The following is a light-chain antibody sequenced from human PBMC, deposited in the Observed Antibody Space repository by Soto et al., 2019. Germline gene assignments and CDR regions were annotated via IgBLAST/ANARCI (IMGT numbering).Light chain of an antibody. CDR1: QSVSTY. CDR3: QQRSNMIS. CDR2: DAS. J-gene: IGKJ5*01. Sequence: ESVLTQSPGTLSLSPGERATLSCRASQSVSTYLAWFQQQPGQAPRLLIFDASNRANGIPARFSGSGSGTDFTLTITSLEPEDFAVYYCQQRSNMISFGQGTRLEIK. V-gene: IGKV3-11*01.